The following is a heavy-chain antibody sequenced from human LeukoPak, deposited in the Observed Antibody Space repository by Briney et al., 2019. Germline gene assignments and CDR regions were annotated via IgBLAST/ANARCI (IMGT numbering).Heavy chain of an antibody. CDR3: ARGNLAVALAFDY. Sequence: ASVKVSCKASGYTFTGYYMHWVRQAPGQGLEWMGWINPNSGGTNYAQKFQGRVTMTRDTSISTAYMELSRLRSDDTAVYYCARGNLAVALAFDYWGQGTLVTVSS. J-gene: IGHJ4*02. CDR1: GYTFTGYY. V-gene: IGHV1-2*02. D-gene: IGHD6-19*01. CDR2: INPNSGGT.